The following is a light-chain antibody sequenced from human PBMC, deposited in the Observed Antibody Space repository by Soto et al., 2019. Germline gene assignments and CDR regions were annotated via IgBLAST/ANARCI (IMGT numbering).Light chain of an antibody. J-gene: IGKJ5*01. CDR1: QTVTSDY. CDR2: GSA. Sequence: ILVTKSPTTLSVSTGERVTLSCRASQTVTSDYLAWYQQRRGQAPRLLIYGSASRAAGIPDRFSGSGSGTDFTLTISSLEPEDFAVYYCQQYVTSSITFGQGTRLEIK. V-gene: IGKV3-20*01. CDR3: QQYVTSSIT.